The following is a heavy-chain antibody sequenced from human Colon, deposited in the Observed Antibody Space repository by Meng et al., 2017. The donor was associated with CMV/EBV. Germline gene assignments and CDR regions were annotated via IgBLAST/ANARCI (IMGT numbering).Heavy chain of an antibody. Sequence: QLQLQQSGSGLVMRSRTLPLTCAFSGDSVSTNSAAWNWIRQSPSGGLEWLGRTYYKSKWYNDYAESVKSRITINPDTSKNQFSLQLNSVTPEDTAVYYCARDPAAFDFWGQGILVTVSS. CDR1: GDSVSTNSAA. CDR2: TYYKSKWYN. D-gene: IGHD6-25*01. CDR3: ARDPAAFDF. J-gene: IGHJ4*02. V-gene: IGHV6-1*01.